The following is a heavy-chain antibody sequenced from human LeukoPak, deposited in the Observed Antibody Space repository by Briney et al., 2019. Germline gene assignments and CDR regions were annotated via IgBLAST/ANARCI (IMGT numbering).Heavy chain of an antibody. V-gene: IGHV4-59*08. Sequence: NPSETLSLTCTVSGGSISSYYWSWIRQPPGKGLEWIGYIYYSGSTNYNPSLKSRATISVDTSKNQFSLKLSSVTAADTAVYYCARNEYSSSWYWFDPWGQGTLVTVSS. D-gene: IGHD6-13*01. CDR1: GGSISSYY. CDR3: ARNEYSSSWYWFDP. CDR2: IYYSGST. J-gene: IGHJ5*02.